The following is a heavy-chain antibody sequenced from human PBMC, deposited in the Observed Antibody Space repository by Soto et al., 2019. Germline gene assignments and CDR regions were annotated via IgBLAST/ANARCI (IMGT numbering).Heavy chain of an antibody. J-gene: IGHJ6*02. D-gene: IGHD3-3*01. V-gene: IGHV3-21*01. CDR3: ARAAYYDFWSGYNLYYYYGMDV. CDR2: ISSSSSYI. CDR1: GFTFSSYS. Sequence: GGSLRLSCAASGFTFSSYSMNWVRQAPGKGLEWVSSISSSSSYIYYADSVKGRFTISRDNAKNSLYLQMNSLRAEDTAVYYCARAAYYDFWSGYNLYYYYGMDVWGQGTTVTV.